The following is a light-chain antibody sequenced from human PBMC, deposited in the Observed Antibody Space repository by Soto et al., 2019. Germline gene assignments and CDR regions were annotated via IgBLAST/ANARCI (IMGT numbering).Light chain of an antibody. CDR2: DAS. CDR1: QSISSW. V-gene: IGKV1-5*01. CDR3: QQSLT. J-gene: IGKJ1*01. Sequence: IQMTQSPSTLSASVGDRVTITCRASQSISSWLAWYQQKPGKAPKLLIYDASSLESGVPSRFSGSGSGTEFTLTISSLQPDDFATYYCQQSLTFGQGTKLDIK.